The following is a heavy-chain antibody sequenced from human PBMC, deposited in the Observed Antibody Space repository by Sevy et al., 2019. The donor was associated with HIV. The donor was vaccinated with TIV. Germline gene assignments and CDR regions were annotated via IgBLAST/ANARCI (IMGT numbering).Heavy chain of an antibody. CDR3: AKDGGVNWDQYYFDS. Sequence: GGSLRLSCSASGFRFSSYGMTWVRQAPGKGLEWVSSISGTGASTDYADSVKGRLPITRDNSRNTLFLQMNTLRAEDTAVYYCAKDGGVNWDQYYFDSWGQGTLVTVSS. J-gene: IGHJ4*02. V-gene: IGHV3-23*01. CDR2: ISGTGAST. D-gene: IGHD2-8*02. CDR1: GFRFSSYG.